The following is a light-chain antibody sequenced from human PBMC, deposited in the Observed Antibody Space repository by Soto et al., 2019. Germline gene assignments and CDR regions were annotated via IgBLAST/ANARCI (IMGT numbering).Light chain of an antibody. CDR2: LGS. CDR1: QRLLHSNGNTF. CDR3: MQALDTPYA. J-gene: IGKJ2*01. Sequence: EIVMTQSPPSLTVTPGEPASISCRSSQRLLHSNGNTFLDWYLQKPGQSPQLLIYLGSNRASGVPDRVSGSEAGTDFTLKLSRVEAEDVGVYYCMQALDTPYAFGQGNKLELK. V-gene: IGKV2-28*01.